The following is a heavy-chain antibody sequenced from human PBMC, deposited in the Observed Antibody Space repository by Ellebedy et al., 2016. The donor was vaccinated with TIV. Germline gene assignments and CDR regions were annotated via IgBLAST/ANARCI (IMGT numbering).Heavy chain of an antibody. CDR2: INHSGST. CDR3: ARTFYYDSSGYPLFDY. V-gene: IGHV4-34*01. D-gene: IGHD3-22*01. Sequence: MPSETLSLTCAVYGGSFSGYYWSWIRQPPGKGLEWIGEINHSGSTNYNPSLKSRVTIAVDTSKNRFSLKLSSVTAADTAVYYCARTFYYDSSGYPLFDYWGQGTLVTVSS. J-gene: IGHJ4*02. CDR1: GGSFSGYY.